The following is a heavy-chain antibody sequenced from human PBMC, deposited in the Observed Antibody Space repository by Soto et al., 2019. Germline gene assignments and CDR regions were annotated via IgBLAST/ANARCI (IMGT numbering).Heavy chain of an antibody. Sequence: ASVKVSCKASGGTFSSYAISWVRQAPGQGLEWMGGIIPIFGTANYAQKFQGRVTITADESTSTAYMELSSLRSEDTAVYYCARERSYGMDVWGQGTTVTVSS. CDR3: ARERSYGMDV. J-gene: IGHJ6*02. CDR1: GGTFSSYA. V-gene: IGHV1-69*13. CDR2: IIPIFGTA.